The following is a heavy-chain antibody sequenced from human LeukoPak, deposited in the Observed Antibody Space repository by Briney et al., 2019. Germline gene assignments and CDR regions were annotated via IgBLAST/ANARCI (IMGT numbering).Heavy chain of an antibody. CDR2: IYYSGST. V-gene: IGHV4-59*08. J-gene: IGHJ5*02. CDR1: GGSISSYY. D-gene: IGHD6-19*01. Sequence: KASETLSLTCTVSGGSISSYYWSWIRQPPGKGLEWIGYIYYSGSTNYNLSLKSRVTISVDTSKNQFSLKLSSVTAADTAVYYCARLKVGAVAGWFDPWGQGTLVTVSS. CDR3: ARLKVGAVAGWFDP.